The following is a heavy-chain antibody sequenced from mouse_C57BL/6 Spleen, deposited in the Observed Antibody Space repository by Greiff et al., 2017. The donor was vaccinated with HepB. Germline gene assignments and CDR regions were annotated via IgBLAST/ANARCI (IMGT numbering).Heavy chain of an antibody. CDR3: ARAGDDWYFDV. V-gene: IGHV1-61*01. J-gene: IGHJ1*03. CDR1: GYTFTSYW. Sequence: QVQLQQSGAELVRPGSSVKLSCKASGYTFTSYWMDWVKQRPGQGLEWIGNIYPSDSETHYNQKFKDKATLTVDKSSSTAYMQLSSLTSEDSAVYYCARAGDDWYFDVWGTGTTVTVSS. CDR2: IYPSDSET.